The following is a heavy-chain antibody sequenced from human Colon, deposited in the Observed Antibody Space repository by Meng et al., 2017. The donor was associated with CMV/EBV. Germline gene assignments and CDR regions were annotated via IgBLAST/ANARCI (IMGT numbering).Heavy chain of an antibody. J-gene: IGHJ3*01. CDR3: TKGYSGVDIYAFDV. D-gene: IGHD1-26*01. Sequence: GESLKISCAGSGFIFSDHYIDWVRQAPGKGLEWVGRTDNKANRYTTEYAASVTGRITISRDDSENSLYLQMNSLKTEDTAVYYCTKGYSGVDIYAFDVWGHGTRVTVSS. CDR1: GFIFSDHY. V-gene: IGHV3-72*01. CDR2: TDNKANRYTT.